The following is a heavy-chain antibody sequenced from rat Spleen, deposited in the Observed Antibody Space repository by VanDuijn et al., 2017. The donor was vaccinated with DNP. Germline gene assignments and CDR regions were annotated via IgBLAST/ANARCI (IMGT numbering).Heavy chain of an antibody. J-gene: IGHJ4*01. D-gene: IGHD1-8*01. CDR2: IWGDGTT. CDR1: GFSLTNYG. CDR3: ARDVTTVARGVMDA. V-gene: IGHV2-13*01. Sequence: QVQLKESGPGLLQPSQTLSLTCTVSGFSLTNYGVHWVRQAPGKGLEWVGIIWGDGTTNYNSALKSRLSISRDTSKNQVFFKMNSLKVEDTGVYYCARDVTTVARGVMDAWGQGASVTVSS.